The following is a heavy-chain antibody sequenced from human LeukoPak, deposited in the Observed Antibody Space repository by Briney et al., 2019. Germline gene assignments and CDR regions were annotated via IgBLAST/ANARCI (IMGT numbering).Heavy chain of an antibody. CDR1: GFTFSSYW. CDR3: ARERQNKDFWSGGDY. CDR2: IKQDGSEK. V-gene: IGHV3-7*01. J-gene: IGHJ4*02. Sequence: GGSLRLSCAASGFTFSSYWMSWVRQAPGKGLEWVANIKQDGSEKYYVDSVKGRFTISRDNPKNSLYLQMNTLRPEDTAVYYCARERQNKDFWSGGDYWGQGALVTVSS. D-gene: IGHD3-3*01.